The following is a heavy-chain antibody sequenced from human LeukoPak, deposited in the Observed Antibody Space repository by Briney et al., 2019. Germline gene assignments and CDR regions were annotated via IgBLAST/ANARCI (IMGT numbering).Heavy chain of an antibody. V-gene: IGHV4-61*02. Sequence: PSETLSLTCTVSDGSISSGSYYWSWIRQPAGKGLEWIGRISSSGSTNYNPSLKSRVTISVDTSKNQFSLKLSSVTAADTAVYFCARGPYSYDSSGAFDIWGQGTMVTVSS. CDR1: DGSISSGSYY. D-gene: IGHD3-22*01. CDR3: ARGPYSYDSSGAFDI. J-gene: IGHJ3*02. CDR2: ISSSGST.